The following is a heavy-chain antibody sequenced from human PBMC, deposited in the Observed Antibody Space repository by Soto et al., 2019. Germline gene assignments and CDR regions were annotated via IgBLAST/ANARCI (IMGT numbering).Heavy chain of an antibody. CDR2: ISAYNGNT. Sequence: ASVKVSCKASGYTFTSYGISWVRQAPGQGLEWMGWISAYNGNTNYAQKLQGRVTMTTDTSTSTAYMELRSLRSEDTAVYYCAADHPGIAVAGPPSAGPWGQGTLVTAPQ. CDR1: GYTFTSYG. J-gene: IGHJ5*02. V-gene: IGHV1-18*01. CDR3: AADHPGIAVAGPPSAGP. D-gene: IGHD6-19*01.